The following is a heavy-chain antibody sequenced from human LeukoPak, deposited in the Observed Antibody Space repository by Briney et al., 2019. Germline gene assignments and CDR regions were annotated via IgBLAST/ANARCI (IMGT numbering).Heavy chain of an antibody. V-gene: IGHV3-9*03. Sequence: PGGSLRLSCAASGFTFDDYAMHWVRQAPGKGLEWVSGISWNSGSIGYADSVKGRFTISRDNAKNSLYLQMNSLRAEDMALYYCAKGGYDSSGYYFDYWGQGTLVTVSS. J-gene: IGHJ4*02. CDR1: GFTFDDYA. D-gene: IGHD3-22*01. CDR2: ISWNSGSI. CDR3: AKGGYDSSGYYFDY.